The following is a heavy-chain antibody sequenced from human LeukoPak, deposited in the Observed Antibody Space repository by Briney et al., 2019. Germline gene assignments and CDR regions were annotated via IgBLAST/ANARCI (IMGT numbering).Heavy chain of an antibody. CDR3: AKAERYGSAWYLFHL. D-gene: IGHD6-19*01. V-gene: IGHV3-23*01. J-gene: IGHJ1*01. CDR1: GFTFSTYA. Sequence: GGSLRLSCAASGFTFSTYAMSWVRQAPGMGLEWVATASGTGGSTYYPDSVKGRFTISRDNSKSTLYLQMNSLRVEDAAVYYCAKAERYGSAWYLFHLWGQGTLVTVSS. CDR2: ASGTGGST.